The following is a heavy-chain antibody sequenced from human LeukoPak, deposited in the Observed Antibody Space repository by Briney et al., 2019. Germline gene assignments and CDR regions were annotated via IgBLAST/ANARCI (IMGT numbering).Heavy chain of an antibody. CDR3: ARDHYVSRGFDP. CDR1: GGSISSHY. V-gene: IGHV4-59*11. CDR2: IYYSGST. J-gene: IGHJ5*02. D-gene: IGHD3-16*01. Sequence: SETLSLTCTVSGGSISSHYWSWIRQPPGKGLEWIGYIYYSGSTNYNPSLKGRVTISVDTSKNQFSLKLSSVTAADAAVYYCARDHYVSRGFDPWGQGTLVTVSS.